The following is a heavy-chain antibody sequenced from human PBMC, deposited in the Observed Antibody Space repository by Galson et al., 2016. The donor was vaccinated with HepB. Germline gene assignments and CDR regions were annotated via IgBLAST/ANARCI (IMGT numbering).Heavy chain of an antibody. V-gene: IGHV3-7*03. CDR2: IKRDGSEK. CDR3: ARAAGGWFFDWFDP. J-gene: IGHJ5*02. Sequence: SLRLSCAASGFIFSTYWMSWVRQAPGRGLEWVANIKRDGSEKYYVDSVKGRFTISRDNAKNSLYLQMNSLRAEDTAVYYCARAAGGWFFDWFDPWGQGTLVTVSS. D-gene: IGHD6-19*01. CDR1: GFIFSTYW.